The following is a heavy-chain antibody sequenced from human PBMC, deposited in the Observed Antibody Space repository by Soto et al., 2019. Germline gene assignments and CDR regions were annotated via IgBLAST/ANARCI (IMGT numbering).Heavy chain of an antibody. J-gene: IGHJ4*02. D-gene: IGHD6-13*01. CDR3: ATAQWGISSWPETDY. V-gene: IGHV3-30*03. CDR2: ISYDGSNK. Sequence: GGSLRLSCAASGFTFSSYGMHWVRQAPGKGLEWVAVISYDGSNKYYADSVKGRFTISRDNSKNTLYLQMNSLRAEDTAVYYCATAQWGISSWPETDYWGQGTLVTVSS. CDR1: GFTFSSYG.